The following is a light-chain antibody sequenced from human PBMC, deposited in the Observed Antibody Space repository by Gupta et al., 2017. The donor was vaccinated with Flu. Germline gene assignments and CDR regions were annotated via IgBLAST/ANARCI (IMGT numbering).Light chain of an antibody. Sequence: GTLDLYAEERASHSRLDGQRVRSRYLAWYQQNPGQAPRLLIYGASSRATGLPDRFSGSGXGTXFTLTIXRLEPEDFAVYYCQQVCSSPSTFGXGTKLEIK. V-gene: IGKV3-20*01. CDR3: QQVCSSPST. J-gene: IGKJ2*01. CDR2: GAS. CDR1: QRVRSRY.